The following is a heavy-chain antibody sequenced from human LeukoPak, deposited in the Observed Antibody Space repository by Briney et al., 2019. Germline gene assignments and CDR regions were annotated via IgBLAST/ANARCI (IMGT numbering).Heavy chain of an antibody. D-gene: IGHD1-26*01. CDR2: ISTSVSTI. Sequence: PGGSLRLSRAASGFTFSSYEMNWVRQAPGKGLEWVSYISTSVSTIYYADSVKGRFTISRDNAKNSLYLQMNSLRAEDTAVYYCARAGRNFDYWGQGTLVTVSS. V-gene: IGHV3-48*03. CDR3: ARAGRNFDY. CDR1: GFTFSSYE. J-gene: IGHJ4*02.